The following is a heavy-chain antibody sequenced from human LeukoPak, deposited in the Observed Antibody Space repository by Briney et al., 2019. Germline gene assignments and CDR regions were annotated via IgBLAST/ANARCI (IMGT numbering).Heavy chain of an antibody. Sequence: SETLSLTCTVSGGSISSYYWSWIRQPPGKGLEWIGYIYYGGSTNYNPSLKSRVTISVDTSKNQFSLKLSSVTAADTAVYYCAGEIVLMVPGAFDIWGQGTMVTVSS. CDR1: GGSISSYY. CDR2: IYYGGST. J-gene: IGHJ3*02. CDR3: AGEIVLMVPGAFDI. D-gene: IGHD2-8*01. V-gene: IGHV4-59*01.